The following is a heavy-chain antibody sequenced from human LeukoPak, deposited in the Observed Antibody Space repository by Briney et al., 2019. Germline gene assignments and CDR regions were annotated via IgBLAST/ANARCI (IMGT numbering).Heavy chain of an antibody. J-gene: IGHJ4*02. CDR3: ARQTTSGYLDF. D-gene: IGHD3-22*01. CDR1: GGSFSGYY. CDR2: INHSGRT. V-gene: IGHV4-34*01. Sequence: PSETLSLTCAVYGGSFSGYYWSWIRQPPGKGLEWIGEINHSGRTTYYPSFKSRVTMSVDTSKNQFSLKLSSVTAADRALYYCARQTTSGYLDFWGQGTLVTVS.